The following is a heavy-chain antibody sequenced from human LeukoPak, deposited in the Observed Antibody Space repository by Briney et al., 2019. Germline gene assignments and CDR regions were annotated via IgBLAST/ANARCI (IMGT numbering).Heavy chain of an antibody. V-gene: IGHV3-49*03. CDR3: TSNPGYSYGSLDAFDI. J-gene: IGHJ3*02. Sequence: SGGSLTLSCTVSGFTFGDYSMSWFRRAPGKGLGWVGFIRSKAYGGTTEYAASVKGIFTISRDDSRAIAYLQMNSLETEDTAVYYCTSNPGYSYGSLDAFDIWGQGTMVTVSS. CDR2: IRSKAYGGTT. CDR1: GFTFGDYS. D-gene: IGHD5-18*01.